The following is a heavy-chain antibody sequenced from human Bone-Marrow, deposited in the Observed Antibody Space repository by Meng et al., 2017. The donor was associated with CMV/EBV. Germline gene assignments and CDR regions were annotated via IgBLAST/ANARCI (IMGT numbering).Heavy chain of an antibody. CDR3: ARDLRRIVGATYSLDY. CDR1: GGTFSSYA. D-gene: IGHD1-26*01. J-gene: IGHJ4*02. CDR2: VIPILGIA. Sequence: SVKVSCKASGGTFSSYAISWVRQAPGQGLEWMGGVIPILGIANYAQKFQGRVTMTRDTSISTAYMELSRLRSDDTAVYYCARDLRRIVGATYSLDYWGQGTRVTVSS. V-gene: IGHV1-69*10.